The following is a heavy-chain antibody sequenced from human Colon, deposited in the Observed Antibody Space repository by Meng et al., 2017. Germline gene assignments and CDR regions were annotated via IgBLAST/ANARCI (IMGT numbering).Heavy chain of an antibody. CDR1: GGSMSSGNYY. J-gene: IGHJ4*02. CDR3: ASFDHIPRRNYFDY. Sequence: QVQLQESGPGLVKPSQTLSPTCTVSGGSMSSGNYYWSWIRQPPGKGLEWIGYIHHSGSAYYNPSLKSRVSISVDTSKNQFSLNLNSMTAADTAVYYCASFDHIPRRNYFDYWGQGTLVTVSS. V-gene: IGHV4-30-4*01. CDR2: IHHSGSA. D-gene: IGHD2-21*01.